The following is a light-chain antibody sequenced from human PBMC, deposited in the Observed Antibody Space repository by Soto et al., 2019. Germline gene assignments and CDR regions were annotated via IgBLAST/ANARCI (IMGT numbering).Light chain of an antibody. CDR1: QSISSW. CDR2: KAS. V-gene: IGKV1-5*03. Sequence: IELTQSPATLSSSVGDRVTITCRASQSISSWLAWYQQKPGIAPKLLIYKASTLESGVPSRLSGSGSGTEFTLTISSMQPDDYAAYYCQQYDSYSTFGQGTKVDIK. CDR3: QQYDSYST. J-gene: IGKJ1*01.